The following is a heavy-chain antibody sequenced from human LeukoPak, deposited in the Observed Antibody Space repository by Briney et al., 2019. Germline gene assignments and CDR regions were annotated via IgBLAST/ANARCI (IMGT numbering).Heavy chain of an antibody. CDR2: IYYSGST. J-gene: IGHJ6*02. CDR3: TALYYDFWSGYYGLGMDV. CDR1: GGSISSGGYY. V-gene: IGHV4-31*03. D-gene: IGHD3-3*01. Sequence: PSQTLSLTCTVSGGSISSGGYYWSWIRQHPGKGLEWIGYIYYSGSTYYNPSLKSRATISVDTSKNQFSLKLSSVAAADTAVYYCTALYYDFWSGYYGLGMDVWGQGTTVTVSS.